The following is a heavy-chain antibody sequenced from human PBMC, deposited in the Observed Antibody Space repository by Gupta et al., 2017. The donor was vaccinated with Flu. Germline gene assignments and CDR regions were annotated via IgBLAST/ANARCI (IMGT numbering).Heavy chain of an antibody. Sequence: QVQLVQSGAEVKEPGASVKVSCPASGYKFDAYSIHWVRQAPGQGLEWVGRINPHSGTTNYQQKFQGRLTVTMDASISTAYMDLSRLRSDDTAVYYCARERHCSTASCYRWFDPWGQGTLVTVSS. CDR1: GYKFDAYS. V-gene: IGHV1-2*06. CDR3: ARERHCSTASCYRWFDP. D-gene: IGHD2-2*02. CDR2: INPHSGTT. J-gene: IGHJ5*02.